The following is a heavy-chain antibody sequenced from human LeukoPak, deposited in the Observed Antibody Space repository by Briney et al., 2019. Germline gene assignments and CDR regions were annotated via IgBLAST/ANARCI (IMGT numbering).Heavy chain of an antibody. V-gene: IGHV3-53*01. J-gene: IGHJ2*01. CDR2: LYSGSST. CDR1: GFTVSTNY. Sequence: PGGSLRLSCAASGFTVSTNYMNWVRPAPGKGLEWVSILYSGSSTYYADSVEGRFTISRDSSKNTLFLQMNDLRAEDTAVYYCARVGDHFHWYLDLWGRGTLVTVSS. CDR3: ARVGDHFHWYLDL. D-gene: IGHD3-3*02.